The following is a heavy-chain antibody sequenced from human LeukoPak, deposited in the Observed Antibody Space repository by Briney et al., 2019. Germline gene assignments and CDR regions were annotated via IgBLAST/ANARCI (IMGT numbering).Heavy chain of an antibody. V-gene: IGHV4-59*01. J-gene: IGHJ6*03. CDR2: IYYSGST. D-gene: IGHD6-13*01. CDR3: ARDQRAAAGSYYMDV. CDR1: GGSISSYY. Sequence: SETLSLTCTVSGGSISSYYWSWIRQPPGKGLEWIGYIYYSGSTNYNPSLKSRVTISVDTSKNQFSLKLSSVTAADTAVYYCARDQRAAAGSYYMDVWGKGTTVTVSS.